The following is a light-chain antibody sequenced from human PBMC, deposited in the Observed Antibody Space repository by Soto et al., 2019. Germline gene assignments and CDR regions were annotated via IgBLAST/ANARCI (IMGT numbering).Light chain of an antibody. CDR1: QSVSSN. CDR2: GAS. J-gene: IGKJ1*01. Sequence: EIVMTQSPATLSVSPGERATLSCRASQSVSSNLAWYQQKPGQAPRLRIYGASTRATGIPARFSGSVSATEFTLNISRLPSEDFAGYYCQHYNNWPPRTFGQGTKGDIK. CDR3: QHYNNWPPRT. V-gene: IGKV3-15*01.